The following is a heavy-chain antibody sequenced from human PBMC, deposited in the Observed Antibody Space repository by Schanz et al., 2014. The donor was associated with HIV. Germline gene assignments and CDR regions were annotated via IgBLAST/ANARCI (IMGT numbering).Heavy chain of an antibody. J-gene: IGHJ4*02. CDR2: IYSAGTT. CDR3: AVLWIQPPFDY. Sequence: QLVESGGGLIQPGGSLRLSCVFSGFTVSNNHLSWVRQAPGKGLEWVSIIYSAGTTYYTDSVKGRFTISRDNSKNTLYLQMNSLGAEDTAVYYCAVLWIQPPFDYWGQGTLVTVSS. CDR1: GFTVSNNH. D-gene: IGHD5-18*01. V-gene: IGHV3-53*01.